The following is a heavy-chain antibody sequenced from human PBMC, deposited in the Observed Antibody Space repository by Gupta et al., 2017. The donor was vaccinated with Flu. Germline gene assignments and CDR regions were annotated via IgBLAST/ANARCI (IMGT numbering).Heavy chain of an antibody. D-gene: IGHD4-17*01. CDR3: ARDVGSGDYDS. CDR1: GFTLSDYW. J-gene: IGHJ5*01. Sequence: EVQLVESGGGLVQPGGSLRLSCGASGFTLSDYWMSWVRQAPGKGPELVANINRDGSVINYMDFVRGRFTISRDNAKNAVYFQMNSLRVDDTAVYYCARDVGSGDYDSWGHGTLVTVSS. CDR2: INRDGSVI. V-gene: IGHV3-7*01.